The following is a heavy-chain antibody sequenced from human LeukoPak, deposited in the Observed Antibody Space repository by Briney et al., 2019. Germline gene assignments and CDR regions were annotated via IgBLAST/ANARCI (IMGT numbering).Heavy chain of an antibody. J-gene: IGHJ4*02. D-gene: IGHD2-15*01. CDR2: IYSGGST. Sequence: PGGSLRLSCAASGFTFNDYGMSWVRQAPGKGLEWVSVIYSGGSTYYADSVKGRFTISRDNSKNTLYLQMNSLRAEDTAVYYCARALPVYCSGGSCSHPYWGQGTLVTVSS. CDR1: GFTFNDYG. V-gene: IGHV3-66*01. CDR3: ARALPVYCSGGSCSHPY.